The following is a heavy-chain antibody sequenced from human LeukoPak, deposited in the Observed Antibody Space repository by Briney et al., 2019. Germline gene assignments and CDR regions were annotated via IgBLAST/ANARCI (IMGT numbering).Heavy chain of an antibody. J-gene: IGHJ3*02. CDR3: ASLTTADAFDI. CDR2: IYYSGST. Sequence: PSETLSPTCTVSGGSISSSSYYWGWIRQPPGKGLEWIGSIYYSGSTYYNPSLKSRVTISVDTSKNQFSLKLSSVTAADTAVYYCASLTTADAFDIWGQGTMVTVSS. V-gene: IGHV4-39*01. CDR1: GGSISSSSYY. D-gene: IGHD3-22*01.